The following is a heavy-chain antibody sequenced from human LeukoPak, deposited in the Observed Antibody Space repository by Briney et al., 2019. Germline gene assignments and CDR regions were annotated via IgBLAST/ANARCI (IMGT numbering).Heavy chain of an antibody. V-gene: IGHV3-7*01. CDR3: ARDVWTGVAVSDY. Sequence: GRSLRLSCVASGFTFSSYWMTWVRQAPGKGLKWLANIKEDGSIQYYLDSVRGRFTISRDNAKISVYLQLNSLRADDTAVYYCARDVWTGVAVSDYWGQGTLVTVSS. D-gene: IGHD6-19*01. J-gene: IGHJ4*02. CDR1: GFTFSSYW. CDR2: IKEDGSIQ.